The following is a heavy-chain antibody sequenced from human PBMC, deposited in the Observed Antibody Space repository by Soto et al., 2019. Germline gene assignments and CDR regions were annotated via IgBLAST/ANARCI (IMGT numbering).Heavy chain of an antibody. Sequence: SETLSLTCTVSAASFSKYYWTWIRQSPGKGLEWIGYIYFNGNTNYNPSLKRRVTMSIDTSKKQFSLKLSSVTAADTAVYYCASVTFGGIVLAHWGQGALVTVSS. CDR2: IYFNGNT. V-gene: IGHV4-59*01. CDR3: ASVTFGGIVLAH. J-gene: IGHJ4*02. CDR1: AASFSKYY. D-gene: IGHD3-16*01.